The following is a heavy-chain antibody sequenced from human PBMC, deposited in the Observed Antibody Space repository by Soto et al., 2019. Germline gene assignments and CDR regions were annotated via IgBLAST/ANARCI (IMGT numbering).Heavy chain of an antibody. Sequence: GGSLRLSCGASGFNFGAFGMNWVRQAPGKGLEWVSSITLSSSYIYYADSVKGRFTVSRDNAKNSLYLDMKSLTVDDTAVYYCARDMKSVRFWGTNGFDPWGQGTLVTVSS. D-gene: IGHD3-16*01. CDR1: GFNFGAFG. V-gene: IGHV3-21*01. CDR2: ITLSSSYI. CDR3: ARDMKSVRFWGTNGFDP. J-gene: IGHJ5*02.